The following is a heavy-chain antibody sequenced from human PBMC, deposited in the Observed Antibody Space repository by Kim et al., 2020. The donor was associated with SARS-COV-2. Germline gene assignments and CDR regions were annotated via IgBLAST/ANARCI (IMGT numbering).Heavy chain of an antibody. CDR2: IIPIFGTA. J-gene: IGHJ4*02. CDR3: ARGGYSSSWSQTHPGPWVYYFDY. CDR1: GGTFSSYA. Sequence: SVKVSCKASGGTFSSYAISWVRQAPGQGLEWMGGIIPIFGTANYAQKFQGRVTITADKSTSTAYMELSSLRSEDTAVYYCARGGYSSSWSQTHPGPWVYYFDYWGQGTLVTVSS. V-gene: IGHV1-69*06. D-gene: IGHD6-13*01.